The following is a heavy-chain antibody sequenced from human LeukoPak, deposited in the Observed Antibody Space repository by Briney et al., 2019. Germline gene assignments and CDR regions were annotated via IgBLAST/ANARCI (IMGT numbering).Heavy chain of an antibody. CDR1: GYSTTSNDY. CDR3: ARDGSRGGFWSGSSLHSMDV. J-gene: IGHJ6*03. CDR2: GPHSGST. Sequence: ETLSLTCTVSGYSTTSNDYWGSVRQPPGTGLERIGGGPHSGSTYYNPFLKSPVTIPVDTSKHHFSLKVTYVTAADTAVYYCARDGSRGGFWSGSSLHSMDVWGKGTSVTVSS. D-gene: IGHD3-3*01. V-gene: IGHV4-38-2*02.